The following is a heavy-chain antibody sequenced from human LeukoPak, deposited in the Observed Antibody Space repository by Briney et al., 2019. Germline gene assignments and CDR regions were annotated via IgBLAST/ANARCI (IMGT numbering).Heavy chain of an antibody. CDR1: GGTFSSYA. CDR3: ASSVVVVAATTGYYYYYMDV. V-gene: IGHV1-69*01. Sequence: SVKVSCKASGGTFSSYAISWVRQAPGQGLGWMGGIIPIFGTANYAQKFQGRVTITADESTSTAYMELSSLRSEDTAVYYCASSVVVVAATTGYYYYYMDVWGKGTTVTISS. CDR2: IIPIFGTA. D-gene: IGHD2-15*01. J-gene: IGHJ6*03.